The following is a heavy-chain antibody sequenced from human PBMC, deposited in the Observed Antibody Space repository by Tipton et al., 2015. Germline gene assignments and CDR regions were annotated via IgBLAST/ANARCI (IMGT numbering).Heavy chain of an antibody. CDR1: GGSISSYY. J-gene: IGHJ3*02. CDR2: IYHSGST. Sequence: GLVKPSETLSLTCTVSGGSISSYYWSWIRQPPGKGLEWIGSIYHSGSTNYNPSLKSRVSISVDTSKNQFSLKLSSVTAADTAAYYCAGDSTSLESGIRYDGSGYYAFDIWGQGTMVTVSS. V-gene: IGHV4-59*01. D-gene: IGHD3-22*01. CDR3: AGDSTSLESGIRYDGSGYYAFDI.